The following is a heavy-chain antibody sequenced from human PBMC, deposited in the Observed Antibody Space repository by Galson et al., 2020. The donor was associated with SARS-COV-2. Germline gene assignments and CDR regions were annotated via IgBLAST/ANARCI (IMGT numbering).Heavy chain of an antibody. Sequence: SQTLSLTCTVSGGSISSGGYYWSWIRQHPGKGLEWIGYIYYSGSTYYNPSLKSRVTISVDTSKNQFSLKLSSVTAADTAVYYCARFYCGGDCTDAFDSWGQGTMVTVSS. CDR1: GGSISSGGYY. D-gene: IGHD2-21*02. CDR2: IYYSGST. CDR3: ARFYCGGDCTDAFDS. J-gene: IGHJ3*02. V-gene: IGHV4-31*03.